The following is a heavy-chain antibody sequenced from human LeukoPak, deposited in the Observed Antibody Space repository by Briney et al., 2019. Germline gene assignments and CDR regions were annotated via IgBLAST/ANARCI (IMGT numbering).Heavy chain of an antibody. V-gene: IGHV4-4*07. Sequence: SETLSLTCTVSGGSISTYNWTWIRQPAGEGLEWIGRIYTSGSTNYNPSPKSRVTMSVDTSKNQFSLKLTSVTAADTAVYFCATEYYFAMDVWGQGTTVTVSS. CDR1: GGSISTYN. J-gene: IGHJ6*02. CDR2: IYTSGST. CDR3: ATEYYFAMDV.